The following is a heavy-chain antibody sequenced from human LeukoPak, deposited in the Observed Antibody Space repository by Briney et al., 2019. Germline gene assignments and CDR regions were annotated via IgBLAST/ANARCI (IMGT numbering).Heavy chain of an antibody. J-gene: IGHJ6*03. D-gene: IGHD3-3*01. CDR3: AKDFGIFGVVTHMDV. CDR1: GFTFSSYG. V-gene: IGHV3-30*02. CDR2: IRYDGSNK. Sequence: GGSLRLSCAASGFTFSSYGMHWVRKAPGKGLEWVAFIRYDGSNKYYADSVKGRFTISRDNSKNTLYLQMNSLRAEDTAVYYCAKDFGIFGVVTHMDVWGKGTTVTVSS.